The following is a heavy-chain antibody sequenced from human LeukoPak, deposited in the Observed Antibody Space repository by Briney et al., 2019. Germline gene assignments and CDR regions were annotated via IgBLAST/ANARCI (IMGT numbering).Heavy chain of an antibody. Sequence: SETLSLTCTVSGGSISSYYWSWIRQPPGKGLEWIGYIYYSGSTNYNPSLKSRVTISVDTSKNQFSLKLSSVTAADTAVYYCARDGGGSYHFDYWGQGTLVTVS. J-gene: IGHJ4*02. CDR3: ARDGGGSYHFDY. D-gene: IGHD1-26*01. V-gene: IGHV4-59*01. CDR2: IYYSGST. CDR1: GGSISSYY.